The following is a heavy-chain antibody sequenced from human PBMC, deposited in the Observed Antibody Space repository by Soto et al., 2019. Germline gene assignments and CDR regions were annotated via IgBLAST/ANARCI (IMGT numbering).Heavy chain of an antibody. CDR2: ITAYSANT. CDR3: ARVRCSNYFRGGTFDY. J-gene: IGHJ4*02. Sequence: QIQLVQSGAEVVKPGASVKVSCKASGFTFTTYRIPWVRQAPGQGLEWIGWITAYSANTNCAQSLQGRVTMTTNTSTDTMYMELGSLGPAPTAVDFCARVRCSNYFRGGTFDYWGQGTLFTVSS. CDR1: GFTFTTYR. D-gene: IGHD4-4*01. V-gene: IGHV1-18*04.